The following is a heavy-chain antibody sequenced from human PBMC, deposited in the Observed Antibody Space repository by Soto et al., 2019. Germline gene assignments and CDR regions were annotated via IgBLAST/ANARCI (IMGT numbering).Heavy chain of an antibody. CDR2: ISWNSGSI. Sequence: GGSLRLSCAASGFSSSSFAMHWVRQAPGKGLEWVSGISWNSGSIGYADSVKGRFTISRDNAKNSLYLQMNSLRAEDTALYYCAKDNSRYYYYMDVWGKGTTVTVSS. D-gene: IGHD2-21*01. V-gene: IGHV3-9*02. J-gene: IGHJ6*03. CDR3: AKDNSRYYYYMDV. CDR1: GFSSSSFA.